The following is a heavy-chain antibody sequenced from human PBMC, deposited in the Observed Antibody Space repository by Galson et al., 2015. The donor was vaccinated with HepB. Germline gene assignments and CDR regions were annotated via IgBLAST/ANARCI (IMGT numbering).Heavy chain of an antibody. CDR1: GFTFSSYE. V-gene: IGHV3-48*03. CDR2: ISSSGSTI. J-gene: IGHJ6*02. D-gene: IGHD4-17*01. CDR3: ARNSVTVTVYYYYGMDV. Sequence: SLRLSCAASGFTFSSYEMNWVRQAPGKGLEWVSYISSSGSTIYYADSVKGRFTISRDNAKNSLYLQMNSLRAEDTAVYYCARNSVTVTVYYYYGMDVWGQGTTVTVSS.